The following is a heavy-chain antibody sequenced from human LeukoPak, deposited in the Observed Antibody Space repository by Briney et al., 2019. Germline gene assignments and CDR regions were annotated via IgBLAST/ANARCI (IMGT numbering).Heavy chain of an antibody. J-gene: IGHJ4*02. D-gene: IGHD5-18*01. CDR3: ARVADRFGYNYGIDEYFDY. CDR1: GGSIKSYY. CDR2: IYASGTN. Sequence: SETLSLTCTVSGGSIKSYYWSWIRQPAGEGLEWLGHIYASGTNNYNPSLNSRVTMSVDTSKNQFSLRLASVTAADTAVYYCARVADRFGYNYGIDEYFDYWGQGTLVTVSS. V-gene: IGHV4-4*07.